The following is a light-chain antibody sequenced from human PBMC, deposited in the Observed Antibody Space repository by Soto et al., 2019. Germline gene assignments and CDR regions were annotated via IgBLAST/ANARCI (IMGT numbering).Light chain of an antibody. Sequence: QSALTQPASVSGSPGQSITISCTGTSSDVGGYKYVSWYQQHPDKAPKLIIFEVSNRPSGISSRFSGSKSGNTASLTISGRQAEDEADYYWASYTSSSTSVIFGRGTKLTVL. CDR1: SSDVGGYKY. J-gene: IGLJ2*01. V-gene: IGLV2-14*01. CDR3: ASYTSSSTSVI. CDR2: EVS.